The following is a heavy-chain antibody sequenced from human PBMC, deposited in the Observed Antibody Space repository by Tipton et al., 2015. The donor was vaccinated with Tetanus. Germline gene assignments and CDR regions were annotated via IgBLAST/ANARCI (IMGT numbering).Heavy chain of an antibody. Sequence: QSGPEVKKPGESLKISCKGSGYSFTNYWIAWLRQMPGKGLEWMGIIHPGDSDTRYSPSFQGQVTISADKSISTAYLQWSSLKASDSAMYYCARHTSGSYHAPFDYWGQGTLVTVSS. CDR1: GYSFTNYW. D-gene: IGHD1-26*01. J-gene: IGHJ4*02. CDR3: ARHTSGSYHAPFDY. CDR2: IHPGDSDT. V-gene: IGHV5-51*01.